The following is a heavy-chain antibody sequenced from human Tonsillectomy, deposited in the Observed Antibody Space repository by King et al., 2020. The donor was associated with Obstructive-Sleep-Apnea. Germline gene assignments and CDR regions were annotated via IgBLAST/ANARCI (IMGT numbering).Heavy chain of an antibody. CDR2: ISYDGNKK. Sequence: VQLVESGGGVVQPARSLRVSCAGSGFTFTNYPMYWVRQAPGKGLEWVAVISYDGNKKYYADSVKGRFSISRDNSKKTVDLQMDSLTPDDTAVYYCARDRRGWKNYYYYGMGVWGQGTTVTVSS. V-gene: IGHV3-30*04. CDR1: GFTFTNYP. J-gene: IGHJ6*02. D-gene: IGHD6-19*01. CDR3: ARDRRGWKNYYYYGMGV.